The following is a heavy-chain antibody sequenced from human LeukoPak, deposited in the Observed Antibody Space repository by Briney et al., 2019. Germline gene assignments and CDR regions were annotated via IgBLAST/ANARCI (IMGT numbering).Heavy chain of an antibody. J-gene: IGHJ3*02. CDR2: INPSGGST. CDR3: ARAHQLERGAFDI. CDR1: GYTFTSDY. V-gene: IGHV1-46*01. D-gene: IGHD1-1*01. Sequence: GASVKVSCKASGYTFTSDYMHWVREAPGQGLEWRGIINPSGGSTSYAQKFQGRVTMTRDTSTSTVYMELSSLRSEDTAVYYCARAHQLERGAFDIWGQGTMVTVSS.